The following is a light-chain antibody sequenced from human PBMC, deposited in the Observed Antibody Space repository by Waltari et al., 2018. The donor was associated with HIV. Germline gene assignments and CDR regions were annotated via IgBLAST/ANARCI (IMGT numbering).Light chain of an antibody. CDR3: AAWDDRLSVL. Sequence: QSVLTQPPSASGTPGPRVTIFCSGSSSNIGTNFVYWYQHVAGKAPKLLIYRNTQRPSGVPDRFSGSKSGTSASLAISGLRSEDEADYYCAAWDDRLSVLFGGGTKLTVL. J-gene: IGLJ2*01. V-gene: IGLV1-47*01. CDR1: SSNIGTNF. CDR2: RNT.